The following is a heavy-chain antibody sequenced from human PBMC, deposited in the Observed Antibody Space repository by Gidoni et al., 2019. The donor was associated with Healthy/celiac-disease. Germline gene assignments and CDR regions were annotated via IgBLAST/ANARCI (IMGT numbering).Heavy chain of an antibody. CDR2: IYYSGST. CDR1: GGSISSYY. J-gene: IGHJ5*02. V-gene: IGHV4-59*01. CDR3: AIAEAYNWFDP. Sequence: QVQLQESGPGLVKTSETLSLTCTVSGGSISSYYWSWIRQPPGKGLEWVGYIYYSGSTNYNPSLKSRVTISVDTSKNHFSLKLSSVTAADTAVYYCAIAEAYNWFDPWGQGTLVTVSS.